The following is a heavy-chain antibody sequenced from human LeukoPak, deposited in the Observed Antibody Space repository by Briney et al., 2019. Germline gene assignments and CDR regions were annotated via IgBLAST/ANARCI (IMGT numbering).Heavy chain of an antibody. J-gene: IGHJ4*02. V-gene: IGHV1-69*05. CDR2: IIPIFGTA. Sequence: GASVKVSCKASGYTFTSYYMHWVRQAPGQGLEWMGGIIPIFGTANYAQKFQGRVTITTDESTSTAYMELSSLRSEDTAVYYCATRDYWGQGTLVTVSS. CDR3: ATRDY. CDR1: GYTFTSYY.